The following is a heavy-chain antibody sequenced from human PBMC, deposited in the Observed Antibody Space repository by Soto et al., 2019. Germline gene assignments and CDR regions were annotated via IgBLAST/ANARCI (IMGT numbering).Heavy chain of an antibody. D-gene: IGHD3-10*01. V-gene: IGHV4-39*01. CDR1: GGSISGYY. CDR2: LFYGGTT. Sequence: SETLSLTCTVSGGSISGYYWTWIRQPPGKGLEWVGSLFYGGTTDYNPSLKSRLTMSLDTSKNHFSLKLRSVTAADTAVYYCARHRGPAPVYGGQGTLVTVAS. J-gene: IGHJ4*02. CDR3: ARHRGPAPVY.